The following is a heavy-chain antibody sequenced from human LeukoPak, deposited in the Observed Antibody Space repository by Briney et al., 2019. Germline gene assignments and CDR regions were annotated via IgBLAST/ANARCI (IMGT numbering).Heavy chain of an antibody. CDR1: GFTFSNYW. Sequence: PGGSLRLSCAASGFTFSNYWMHWVRQAPGKGLEWVAFISYDGRDVYYADSVKGRFTISRDNSKNTLYLQMNSLRSEDTAVFYCAKELERKGFFDYWGQGTLITVSS. CDR3: AKELERKGFFDY. V-gene: IGHV3-30*02. J-gene: IGHJ4*02. CDR2: ISYDGRDV. D-gene: IGHD3-3*01.